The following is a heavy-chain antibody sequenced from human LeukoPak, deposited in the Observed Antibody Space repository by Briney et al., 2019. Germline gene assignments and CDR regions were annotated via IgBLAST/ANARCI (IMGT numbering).Heavy chain of an antibody. Sequence: SETLSLTCAVYGGSVSGYYWSWIRQLPGKGLEWIGEMNHSGSTNYNPSLKSRATISVDTAKNQVSLKLSSVTAADTAVYYCARPARIAASGRYAFDFWGEGTLVTVSS. J-gene: IGHJ3*01. CDR3: ARPARIAASGRYAFDF. V-gene: IGHV4-34*01. D-gene: IGHD6-13*01. CDR2: MNHSGST. CDR1: GGSVSGYY.